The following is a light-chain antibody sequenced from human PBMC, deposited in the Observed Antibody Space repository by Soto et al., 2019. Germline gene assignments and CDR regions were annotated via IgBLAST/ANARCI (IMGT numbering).Light chain of an antibody. CDR1: QSVSFH. CDR3: QQYKNWPPLT. Sequence: EIVMTQSPATLSVSVGETATLSCRASQSVSFHLAWYQQKPGQGPRLLIYAAFTRATRIPARFSGSGSGTDFTHTIISRQSEDVAVYYCQQYKNWPPLTFGGGTKVEIK. J-gene: IGKJ4*01. CDR2: AAF. V-gene: IGKV3-15*01.